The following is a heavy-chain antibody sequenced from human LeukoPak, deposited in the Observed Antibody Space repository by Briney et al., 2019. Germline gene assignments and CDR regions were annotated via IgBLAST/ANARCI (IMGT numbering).Heavy chain of an antibody. D-gene: IGHD6-13*01. CDR2: IYYSGST. J-gene: IGHJ3*02. CDR3: ARETDLLGEGPAAAGTSDAFDI. V-gene: IGHV4-59*01. CDR1: GGSISSYY. Sequence: SETLSLTCTVSGGSISSYYWSWIRQPPGKGLEWIGYIYYSGSTNYNPSLKSRVTISVDTSKNQFSLKLSSVTAADTAVYYCARETDLLGEGPAAAGTSDAFDIWGQGTMVTVSS.